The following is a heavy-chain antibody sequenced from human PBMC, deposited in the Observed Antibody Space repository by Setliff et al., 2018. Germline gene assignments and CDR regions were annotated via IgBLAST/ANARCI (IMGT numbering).Heavy chain of an antibody. V-gene: IGHV3-72*01. J-gene: IGHJ4*02. CDR1: GFTFSAHY. Sequence: PGASLRLSCAASGFTFSAHYMDWLRQAPGKGLEWVGRTRNKANSYTTEYAASVKGRFTISRDDSKNSLSLQMNSLKTEDTAVYYCAKVPNYISTTWSPDAYWGQGTLVTVSS. CDR3: AKVPNYISTTWSPDAY. CDR2: TRNKANSYTT. D-gene: IGHD1-26*01.